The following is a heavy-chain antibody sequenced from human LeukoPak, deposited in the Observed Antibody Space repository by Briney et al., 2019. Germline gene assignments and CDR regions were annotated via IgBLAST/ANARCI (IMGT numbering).Heavy chain of an antibody. CDR3: ATEVVRGVMGY. J-gene: IGHJ4*02. CDR1: GFTLTSSA. Sequence: GGSLRLSCAASGFTLTSSAMSWVRQAPGKGLGWVSTISLSGGSTYYADSVNGRFAVSRDNSKNTRYLQMNSLRAEDTAIQYCATEVVRGVMGYWGQGTLVTVSS. V-gene: IGHV3-23*01. D-gene: IGHD3-10*01. CDR2: ISLSGGST.